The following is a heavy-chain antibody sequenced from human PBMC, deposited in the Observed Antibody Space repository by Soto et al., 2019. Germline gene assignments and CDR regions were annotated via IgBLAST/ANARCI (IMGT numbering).Heavy chain of an antibody. D-gene: IGHD4-17*01. CDR3: ARDWFPYDYGGNPGHFQH. J-gene: IGHJ1*01. CDR1: GFTFSSYG. V-gene: IGHV3-33*01. CDR2: IWYDGSNK. Sequence: QVQLVESGGGVVQPGRSLRLSCAASGFTFSSYGMHWVRQAPGKGLEWVAVIWYDGSNKYYADSVKGRFTISRDNSKNTLYLQMNSLRAEDTAVYYCARDWFPYDYGGNPGHFQHWGQGTLVTVSS.